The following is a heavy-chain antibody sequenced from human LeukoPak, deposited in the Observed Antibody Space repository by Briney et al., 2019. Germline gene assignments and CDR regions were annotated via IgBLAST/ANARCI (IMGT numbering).Heavy chain of an antibody. CDR3: AKVTAGDRSWYFDL. Sequence: GGSLRLSCAASGFTFSSCAMSWVRQAPGKGLEWVSTISGSGGNTDYADSVKGRFTISRDNSKNTLYLQMNSLRAEDTAVYYCAKVTAGDRSWYFDLWGRGTLVTVSS. CDR2: ISGSGGNT. V-gene: IGHV3-23*01. D-gene: IGHD6-19*01. J-gene: IGHJ2*01. CDR1: GFTFSSCA.